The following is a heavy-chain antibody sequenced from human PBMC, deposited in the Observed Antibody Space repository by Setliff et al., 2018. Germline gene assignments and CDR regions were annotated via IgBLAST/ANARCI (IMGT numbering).Heavy chain of an antibody. CDR2: IYWDGDK. CDR1: GLSVSTSGVG. J-gene: IGHJ3*02. CDR3: VRLVVTKLNAFDI. D-gene: IGHD3-22*01. V-gene: IGHV2-5*02. Sequence: SGPTLVNPTQTLTLTCTFSGLSVSTSGVGVGWIRQPPVKALEWLALIYWDGDKRYSPSLKSRLTITKDTSKNQVVLRMTNMDSVDTAAHYCVRLVVTKLNAFDIWGQGTMVTVSS.